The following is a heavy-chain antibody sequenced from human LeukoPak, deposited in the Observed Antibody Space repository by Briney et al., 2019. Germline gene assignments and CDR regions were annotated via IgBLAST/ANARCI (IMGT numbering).Heavy chain of an antibody. D-gene: IGHD5-18*01. CDR3: AIPPTGYSYGLFCPFDY. J-gene: IGHJ4*02. CDR1: GGTFSSYA. Sequence: GASVKVSCKASGGTFSSYAISWVRQAPGQGLEWMGGIIPIFGTANYAQKFQGRVTITADESTSTAYMELSSLRSEDTAVYYCAIPPTGYSYGLFCPFDYWGQGTLVTVSS. CDR2: IIPIFGTA. V-gene: IGHV1-69*13.